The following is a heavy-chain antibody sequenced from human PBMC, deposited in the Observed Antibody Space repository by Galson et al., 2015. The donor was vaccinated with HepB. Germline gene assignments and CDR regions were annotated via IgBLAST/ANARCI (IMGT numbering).Heavy chain of an antibody. V-gene: IGHV3-21*01. CDR3: ARGVGEYCSGGSCHSFDY. CDR1: GFTFSSYG. D-gene: IGHD2-15*01. CDR2: ISSGGSYI. J-gene: IGHJ4*02. Sequence: SLRLSCAASGFTFSSYGMNWVRQAPGKGLEWVSSISSGGSYIFYAASVKGRFTISRDNAKNSLYLQMNSLRAADTAVYYCARGVGEYCSGGSCHSFDYWGRGTLVTVSS.